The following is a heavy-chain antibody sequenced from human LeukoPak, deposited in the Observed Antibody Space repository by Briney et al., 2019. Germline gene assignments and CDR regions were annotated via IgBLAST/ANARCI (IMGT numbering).Heavy chain of an antibody. V-gene: IGHV1-69*13. Sequence: GASVKVSCKASGGTFSSYAISWVRQAPGQGLEWMGGIIPIFGTPNYAQKFQGRVTITADESTSTAYMELSSLRSEDTAVYYCAARGGGIVAARQTGPFDYWGQGTLVTVSS. J-gene: IGHJ4*02. D-gene: IGHD6-6*01. CDR2: IIPIFGTP. CDR3: AARGGGIVAARQTGPFDY. CDR1: GGTFSSYA.